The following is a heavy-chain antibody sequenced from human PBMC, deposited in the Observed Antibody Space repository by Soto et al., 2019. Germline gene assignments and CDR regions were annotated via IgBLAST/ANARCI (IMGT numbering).Heavy chain of an antibody. V-gene: IGHV4-59*01. CDR3: ARVPTMIAEAPFDP. CDR2: MYNTWIT. D-gene: IGHD3-22*01. J-gene: IGHJ5*02. CDR1: GGSISGYY. Sequence: PSETLSLTCTVSGGSISGYYWSWIRQPPGKVLEWIGYMYNTWITVYNPSFKSRVTISVDTSKNQFSLKLNSVTAADTVVYYCARVPTMIAEAPFDPWGQGTLVTVSS.